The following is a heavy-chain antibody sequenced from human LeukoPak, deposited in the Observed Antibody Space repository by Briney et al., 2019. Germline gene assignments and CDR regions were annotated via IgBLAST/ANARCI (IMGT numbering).Heavy chain of an antibody. V-gene: IGHV3-11*04. J-gene: IGHJ4*02. CDR3: ARGNWGPDY. Sequence: PGGSLRLSCAASGFTFSDYYMSWMRQAPGKGLEWVSHIDGSGRTIYYVDSVKGRFTISRDNAKNSLYLQVISLRAEDTAVYYCARGNWGPDYWGQGTLVTVSS. D-gene: IGHD7-27*01. CDR1: GFTFSDYY. CDR2: IDGSGRTI.